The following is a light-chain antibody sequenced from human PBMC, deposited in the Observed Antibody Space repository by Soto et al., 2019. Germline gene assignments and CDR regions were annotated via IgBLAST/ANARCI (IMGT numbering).Light chain of an antibody. CDR1: QGISSY. Sequence: DIQLTQSPSSLSASVGDRVTITCRVIQGISSYLNWYRQKPGKVPKLLIYSASNLQSGVPSRFSGSGSGTDFTLTISSLQPDDFATYYCQQYNSYSPTWTFGQGTKVDI. CDR3: QQYNSYSPTWT. J-gene: IGKJ1*01. V-gene: IGKV1-27*01. CDR2: SAS.